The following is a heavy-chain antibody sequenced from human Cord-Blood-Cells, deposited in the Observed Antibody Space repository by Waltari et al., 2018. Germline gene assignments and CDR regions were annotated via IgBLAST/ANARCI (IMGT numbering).Heavy chain of an antibody. CDR1: GCTFTGYY. J-gene: IGHJ3*02. V-gene: IGHV1-2*04. Sequence: QVQLVQSGAEVKKTGASVQVSCKAYGCTFTGYYMHWVRQATGQGLEWMGWINPNSGGTNYAQKFQGWVTMTRDTSISTAYMELSRLRSDDTAVYYCARVLGSGADAFDIWGQGTMVTVSS. D-gene: IGHD3-3*01. CDR3: ARVLGSGADAFDI. CDR2: INPNSGGT.